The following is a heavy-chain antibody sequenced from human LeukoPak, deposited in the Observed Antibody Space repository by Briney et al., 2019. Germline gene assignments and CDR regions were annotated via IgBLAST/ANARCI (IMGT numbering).Heavy chain of an antibody. Sequence: SETLSLTCTVSGGSISSSSYYWSWIRQPPGKGLEWIGYIYYSGSTNYNPSLKSRVTISVDTSKNQFSLKLSSVTAADTAVYYCAGGGGYYFDYWGQGTLVTVSS. CDR1: GGSISSSSYY. CDR3: AGGGGYYFDY. J-gene: IGHJ4*02. CDR2: IYYSGST. D-gene: IGHD2-15*01. V-gene: IGHV4-61*01.